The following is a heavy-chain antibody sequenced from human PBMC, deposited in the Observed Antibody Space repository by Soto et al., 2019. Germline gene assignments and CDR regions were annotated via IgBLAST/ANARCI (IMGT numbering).Heavy chain of an antibody. CDR3: ARGPTYYYDSSGYYLADYYYYYGMDV. Sequence: PSETLSLTCTVSGGSISSYYWSWIRQPPGKGLEWIGYIDYSGSTNYNPSLKIRVTISVDTSKNQFSLKLSSVTAADTAVYYCARGPTYYYDSSGYYLADYYYYYGMDVWGQGTTVT. CDR1: GGSISSYY. J-gene: IGHJ6*02. V-gene: IGHV4-59*01. CDR2: IDYSGST. D-gene: IGHD3-22*01.